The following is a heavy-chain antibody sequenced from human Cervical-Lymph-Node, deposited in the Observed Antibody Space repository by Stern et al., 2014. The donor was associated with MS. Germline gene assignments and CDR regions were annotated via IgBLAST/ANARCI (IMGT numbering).Heavy chain of an antibody. Sequence: QVQLQESGPGLVKPSETLSLTCTVSGGSVTSYFWSWIRQPAGGRLEWIGRIYTGGATNYNPSSQSRVPMSVDTSKNQFSLRLNSVTAADTAVYYCARDPFGTWGQGTLVTVSS. CDR2: IYTGGAT. CDR1: GGSVTSYF. CDR3: ARDPFGT. V-gene: IGHV4-4*07. J-gene: IGHJ5*02. D-gene: IGHD3-10*01.